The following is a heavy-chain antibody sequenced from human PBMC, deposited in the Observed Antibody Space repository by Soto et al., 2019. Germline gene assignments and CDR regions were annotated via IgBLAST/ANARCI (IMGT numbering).Heavy chain of an antibody. CDR2: INSDGSST. D-gene: IGHD2-8*02. J-gene: IGHJ4*02. CDR3: VRTSLVVSAASGEDY. V-gene: IGHV3-74*01. CDR1: GFTFSSYW. Sequence: EVQLVESGGGLVQPGGSLRLSCAASGFTFSSYWMHWVRQAPGKGLVWVSRINSDGSSTSYADSVKGRFTISRDNAKNTRDLQMNSLGAEDTAVYYGVRTSLVVSAASGEDYWGQGTLVTVSS.